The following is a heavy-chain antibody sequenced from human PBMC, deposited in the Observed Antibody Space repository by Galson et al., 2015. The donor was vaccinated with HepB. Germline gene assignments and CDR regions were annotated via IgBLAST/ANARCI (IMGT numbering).Heavy chain of an antibody. J-gene: IGHJ4*02. CDR2: ISAYNGNT. CDR1: GYTFTSYG. V-gene: IGHV1-18*01. D-gene: IGHD6-13*01. Sequence: SVKVSCKASGYTFTSYGISWVRQAPGQGLEWMGWISAYNGNTNYAQKLQGRVTMTTDTSTSTAYMELRSLRSDDTAVYYCARDRYLGPAALVYSSSWRFDYWGQGTLVTVSS. CDR3: ARDRYLGPAALVYSSSWRFDY.